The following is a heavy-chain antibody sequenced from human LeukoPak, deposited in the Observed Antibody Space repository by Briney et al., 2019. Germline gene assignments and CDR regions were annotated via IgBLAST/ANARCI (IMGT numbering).Heavy chain of an antibody. CDR3: ARASRDSSSRSSLYYYYYMDV. CDR1: GFTFSSYW. J-gene: IGHJ6*03. CDR2: IKQDGSEK. D-gene: IGHD6-6*01. Sequence: GGSLRLSCAASGFTFSSYWMSWVRQAPGKGLEWVANIKQDGSEKYYVDSVKGRFTISRDNAKNSLYLQMNSLRAEDTAVYYCARASRDSSSRSSLYYYYYMDVWGKGTTVTVSS. V-gene: IGHV3-7*01.